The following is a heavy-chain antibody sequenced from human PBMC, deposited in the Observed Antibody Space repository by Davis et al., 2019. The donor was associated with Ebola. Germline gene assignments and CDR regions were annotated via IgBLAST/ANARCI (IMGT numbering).Heavy chain of an antibody. Sequence: GESLKISCAASGFTFTNYGMHWVRQAPGKGLEWVAFVRYDGSDKYYGDSVKGRFTISRDNSKNTLYLQMNSLRPDDTALYYCAKQDDSGWYGIDDYWGQGTLVTVSS. V-gene: IGHV3-30*02. CDR3: AKQDDSGWYGIDDY. D-gene: IGHD6-19*01. CDR2: VRYDGSDK. CDR1: GFTFTNYG. J-gene: IGHJ4*02.